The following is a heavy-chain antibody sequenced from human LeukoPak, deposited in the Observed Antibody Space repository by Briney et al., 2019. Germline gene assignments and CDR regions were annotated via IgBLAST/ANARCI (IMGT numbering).Heavy chain of an antibody. CDR1: GFTFSSYA. Sequence: GGSLRLSCAASGFTFSSYAMSWVRQAPGKGLEWVSAISGSGGRTYYADSVKGRFTISRDNYKNTLYLQKNSLRAEDTAVYYCALASMVQGVTFDYWGQGTLVTVSS. CDR2: ISGSGGRT. J-gene: IGHJ4*02. CDR3: ALASMVQGVTFDY. V-gene: IGHV3-23*01. D-gene: IGHD3-10*01.